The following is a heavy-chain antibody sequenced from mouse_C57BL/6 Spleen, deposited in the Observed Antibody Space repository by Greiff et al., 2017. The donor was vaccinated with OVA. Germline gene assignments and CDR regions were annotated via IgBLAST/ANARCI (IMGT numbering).Heavy chain of an antibody. CDR2: INYDGSST. V-gene: IGHV5-16*01. CDR3: ARDRDYYGSIDWYFDV. CDR1: GFTFSDYY. D-gene: IGHD1-1*01. J-gene: IGHJ1*03. Sequence: EVQLVESEGGLVQPGSSMKLSCTASGFTFSDYYMAWVRQVPEKGLEWVANINYDGSSTYYLDSLKSRFIISRDNAKNILYLQMSSLKSEDTATYYCARDRDYYGSIDWYFDVWGTGTTVTVSS.